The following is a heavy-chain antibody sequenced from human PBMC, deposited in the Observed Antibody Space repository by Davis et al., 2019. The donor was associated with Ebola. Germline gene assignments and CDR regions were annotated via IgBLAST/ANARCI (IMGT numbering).Heavy chain of an antibody. CDR1: GFTLASTT. V-gene: IGHV3-30*19. CDR3: ARDPGFLRLVGEYYFDY. J-gene: IGHJ4*01. CDR2: ISSDTNNK. Sequence: PGGSLRLSCTVSGFTLASTTMHWVRQSPGKGLEWVAVISSDTNNKLYADSVKGRFTISRDNSNNTLFLQVNSLRIEDTAVYYCARDPGFLRLVGEYYFDYWGHGTLVTVSS. D-gene: IGHD3-10*01.